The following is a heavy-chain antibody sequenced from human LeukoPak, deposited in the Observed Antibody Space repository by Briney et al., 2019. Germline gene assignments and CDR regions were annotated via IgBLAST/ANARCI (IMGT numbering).Heavy chain of an antibody. CDR2: ITTSGSRA. Sequence: GGSLRLSCSASGFIFSTYDMSWIRQAPGEGLEWVSVITTSGSRAYYADSVKGRFTISRDNSKNTLYLQMNSVRAEDTAVYYCAKDTVAAAGLFDYWGQGTLVTVSS. V-gene: IGHV3-23*01. D-gene: IGHD6-13*01. J-gene: IGHJ4*02. CDR1: GFIFSTYD. CDR3: AKDTVAAAGLFDY.